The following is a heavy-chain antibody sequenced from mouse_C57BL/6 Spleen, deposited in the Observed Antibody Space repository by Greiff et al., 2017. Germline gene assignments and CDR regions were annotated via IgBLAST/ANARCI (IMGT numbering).Heavy chain of an antibody. V-gene: IGHV5-6*01. Sequence: EVHLVESGGDLVKPGGSLKLSCAASGFTFSSYGMSWVRQTPDKRLEWVATISSGGSYTYYPDSVKGRFTISRDNAKNTLYLQMSSLKSEDTAMYYCARHEDDLYYFDYWGQGTTLTVSS. CDR3: ARHEDDLYYFDY. CDR2: ISSGGSYT. J-gene: IGHJ2*01. CDR1: GFTFSSYG.